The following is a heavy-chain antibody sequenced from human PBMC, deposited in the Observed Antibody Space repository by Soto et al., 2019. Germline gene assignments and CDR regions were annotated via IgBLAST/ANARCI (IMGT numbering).Heavy chain of an antibody. CDR1: GGSISSYY. Sequence: SETLSLTCTVSGGSISSYYWSWIRQPPGKGLEWIGYIYYSGSTNYNPSLKSRVTISVDTSKNQFSLKLSSVTAADTAVYYCARSQHSSSWSGYYHYHLAVWGKGTTVTVSS. V-gene: IGHV4-59*01. CDR2: IYYSGST. J-gene: IGHJ6*03. CDR3: ARSQHSSSWSGYYHYHLAV. D-gene: IGHD6-13*01.